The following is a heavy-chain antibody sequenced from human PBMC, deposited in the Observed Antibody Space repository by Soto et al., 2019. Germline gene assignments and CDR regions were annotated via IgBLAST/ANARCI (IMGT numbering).Heavy chain of an antibody. J-gene: IGHJ4*02. CDR3: ARGWGYDSTDYYYAY. V-gene: IGHV1-69*01. CDR1: GGTFSRHA. CDR2: IIPIFGTA. D-gene: IGHD3-22*01. Sequence: QVPLVQSGAEVRKPGSSVKVSCKASGGTFSRHAISWVRQAPGQGLEWMGGIIPIFGTANHAQKLQGRVTIIADESTSTVYMELSSLRSEDTAIYYCARGWGYDSTDYYYAYWGQGTLVIVSS.